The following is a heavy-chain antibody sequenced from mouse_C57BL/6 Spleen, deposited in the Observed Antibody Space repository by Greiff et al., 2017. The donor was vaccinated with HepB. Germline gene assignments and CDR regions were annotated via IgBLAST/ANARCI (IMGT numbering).Heavy chain of an antibody. Sequence: QVHVKQSGAELVKPGASVKISCKASGYAFSSYWMNWVKQRPGKGLEWIGQIYPGDGDTNYNGKFKGKATLTADKSSSTAYMQLSSLTSEDSAVYFCARSGGYYGSSSPYWGQGTLVTVSA. D-gene: IGHD1-1*01. CDR3: ARSGGYYGSSSPY. CDR1: GYAFSSYW. V-gene: IGHV1-80*01. CDR2: IYPGDGDT. J-gene: IGHJ3*01.